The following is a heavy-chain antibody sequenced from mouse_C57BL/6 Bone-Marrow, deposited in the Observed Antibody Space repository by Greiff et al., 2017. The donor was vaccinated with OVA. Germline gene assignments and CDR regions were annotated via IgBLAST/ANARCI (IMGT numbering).Heavy chain of an antibody. Sequence: EVQGVESGGGLVKPGGSLKLSCAASGFTFSSYAMSWVRQTPEKRLEWVATISDGGSYTYYPDNVKGRFTITRDNAKNNLYLQMSHLKSDDTAMYYGARVIYYDDDEAMDYWGQGTSVTVSS. CDR3: ARVIYYDDDEAMDY. V-gene: IGHV5-4*01. CDR2: ISDGGSYT. D-gene: IGHD2-4*01. CDR1: GFTFSSYA. J-gene: IGHJ4*01.